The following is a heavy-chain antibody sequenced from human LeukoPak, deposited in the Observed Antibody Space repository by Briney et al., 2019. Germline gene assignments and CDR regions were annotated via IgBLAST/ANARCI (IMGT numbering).Heavy chain of an antibody. V-gene: IGHV3-48*04. J-gene: IGHJ4*02. D-gene: IGHD3-22*01. CDR3: ARDRGYTRTNSGGYPVFDL. CDR1: GFTFSSYS. CDR2: IHLSGTPT. Sequence: PGGSLRLSCAASGFTFSSYSMNWVRQAPGKELEWASHIHLSGTPTHYAEPVKGRFSISRDNVKNSLYLQMDNLRAEDTAVYYCARDRGYTRTNSGGYPVFDLWGQGTLVTVSS.